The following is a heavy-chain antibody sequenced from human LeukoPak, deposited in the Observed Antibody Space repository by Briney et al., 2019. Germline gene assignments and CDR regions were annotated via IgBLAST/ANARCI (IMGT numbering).Heavy chain of an antibody. J-gene: IGHJ6*03. Sequence: SETLSRTCTVSGGSISSYYWSWIRKPAGKGLEWIGRIYTSGSTNYNPSLKSRVTMSVDTSKNQFSLKLSSVTAADTAVYYCARAVVPAANYYYYYYMDVWGKGTTVTVSS. V-gene: IGHV4-4*07. D-gene: IGHD2-2*01. CDR1: GGSISSYY. CDR3: ARAVVPAANYYYYYYMDV. CDR2: IYTSGST.